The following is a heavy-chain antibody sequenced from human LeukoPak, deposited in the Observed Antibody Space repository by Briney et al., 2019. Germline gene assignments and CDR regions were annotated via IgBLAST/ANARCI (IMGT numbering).Heavy chain of an antibody. CDR2: IYYSGST. Sequence: SETLSLTCTVSGGSISGYYLSWIRQPPGKGLEWIGYIYYSGSTNYNPSLKSRVTISVDTSKNQFSLKLTSVTAADTAVYYCARDPSLFAGYFDYWGQGTLATVSS. V-gene: IGHV4-59*01. CDR3: ARDPSLFAGYFDY. J-gene: IGHJ4*02. CDR1: GGSISGYY.